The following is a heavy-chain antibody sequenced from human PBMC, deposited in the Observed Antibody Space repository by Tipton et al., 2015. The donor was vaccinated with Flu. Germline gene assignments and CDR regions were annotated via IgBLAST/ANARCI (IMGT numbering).Heavy chain of an antibody. J-gene: IGHJ4*02. Sequence: TLSLTCSVSGDSIGSDYYWGWIRQPPGEGLEWIGYIYNSEYTKYNPSLKSRVTISVDTSKKQFSLQLRSVTAADTAVYYCARDPSLGMPDYFDSWGQGILVTASS. D-gene: IGHD2-2*01. CDR2: IYNSEYT. CDR3: ARDPSLGMPDYFDS. V-gene: IGHV4-59*12. CDR1: GDSIGSDYY.